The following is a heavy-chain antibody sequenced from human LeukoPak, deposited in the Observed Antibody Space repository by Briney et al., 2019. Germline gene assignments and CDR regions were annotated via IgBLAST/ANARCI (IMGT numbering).Heavy chain of an antibody. Sequence: SETLSLTCTVSGGSISSYYWSWIRQSPGKGLEYIGYIYSSGSTNYNPSLNSRVTISQDTSKNQFSLKLSSVTAADTAVYYCARDPGSQFDFWGQGTLVTVSS. CDR3: ARDPGSQFDF. V-gene: IGHV4-59*01. D-gene: IGHD6-13*01. CDR1: GGSISSYY. J-gene: IGHJ4*02. CDR2: IYSSGST.